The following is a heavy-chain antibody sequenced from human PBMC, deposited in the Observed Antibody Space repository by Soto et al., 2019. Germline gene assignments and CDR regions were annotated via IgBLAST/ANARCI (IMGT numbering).Heavy chain of an antibody. Sequence: QVQLVESGGGVVQPGRSLRLSCAASGFTFSSYGMHWVRQAPGKGLEWVAVISYDGSNKYYADSVKGRFTISRDNSKNTLYLRMNSLRAEDTAVYYCAKGINYDSSGYFFWGQGTLVTVSS. D-gene: IGHD3-22*01. CDR1: GFTFSSYG. V-gene: IGHV3-30*18. J-gene: IGHJ4*02. CDR3: AKGINYDSSGYFF. CDR2: ISYDGSNK.